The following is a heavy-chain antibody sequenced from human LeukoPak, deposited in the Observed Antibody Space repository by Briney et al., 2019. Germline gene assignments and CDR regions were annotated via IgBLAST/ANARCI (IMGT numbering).Heavy chain of an antibody. J-gene: IGHJ5*02. Sequence: PGGSLRLSCAASGFTFSSYWMSWVRQAPGKGLEWVANIKQDGSEKYYVDSVKGRFTISRDNAKNSLYLQMNSLRAEDTAVYYCARDWVTTSYNWFDPWGQGTLSPSPQ. CDR2: IKQDGSEK. D-gene: IGHD4-17*01. CDR1: GFTFSSYW. CDR3: ARDWVTTSYNWFDP. V-gene: IGHV3-7*01.